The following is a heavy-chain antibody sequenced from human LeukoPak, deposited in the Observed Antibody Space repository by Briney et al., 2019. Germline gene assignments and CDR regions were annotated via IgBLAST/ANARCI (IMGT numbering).Heavy chain of an antibody. Sequence: GGSLTLSCEASGFTFSGNWMSWVRQAPGKGLEWVASINPDGSQKLYVDSVKGRFTISRDNTKNSLCLQMNSLGAEDTAMYYCAKLLGTATTYDSWGQGARVTVSP. CDR1: GFTFSGNW. CDR3: AKLLGTATTYDS. V-gene: IGHV3-7*01. CDR2: INPDGSQK. D-gene: IGHD5-24*01. J-gene: IGHJ4*02.